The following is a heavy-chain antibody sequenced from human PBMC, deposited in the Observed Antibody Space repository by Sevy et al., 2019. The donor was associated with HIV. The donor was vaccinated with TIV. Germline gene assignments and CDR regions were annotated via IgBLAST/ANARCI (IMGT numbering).Heavy chain of an antibody. J-gene: IGHJ4*02. D-gene: IGHD5-12*01. CDR2: INPNDGGT. V-gene: IGHV1-46*01. Sequence: ASVKVSCEASGYTFTKYYMHWVRQAPGQGLEWMGIINPNDGGTTYAQKFQGRVTMTRATSTTTIYMELTSLRSEATAVYSCARGSSGSQPFDYWGQGTLVTVSS. CDR1: GYTFTKYY. CDR3: ARGSSGSQPFDY.